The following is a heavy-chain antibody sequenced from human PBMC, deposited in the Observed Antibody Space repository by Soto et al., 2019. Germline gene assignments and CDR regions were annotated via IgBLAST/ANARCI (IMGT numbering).Heavy chain of an antibody. CDR3: ARRGTTGGLDV. CDR2: TSYDGSNN. J-gene: IGHJ4*02. Sequence: QVQLVESGGGVVQPGTSLRLSCVGSGFTFRSYVIHWVRQAPGKGLEWVALTSYDGSNNFYGDSVKGRFTISRDNSRNTVELQMDSLRLEDTAVYYCARRGTTGGLDVWGQGTLVSVSS. V-gene: IGHV3-33*05. CDR1: GFTFRSYV. D-gene: IGHD3-16*01.